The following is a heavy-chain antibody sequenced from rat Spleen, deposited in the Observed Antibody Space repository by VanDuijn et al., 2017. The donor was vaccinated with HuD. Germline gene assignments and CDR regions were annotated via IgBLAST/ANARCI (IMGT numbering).Heavy chain of an antibody. J-gene: IGHJ1*01. CDR2: IKAKSNKYAS. CDR1: GFTFSTAW. D-gene: IGHD1-11*01. CDR3: ATDQGYGGYSAYWYFDF. V-gene: IGHV6-6*01. Sequence: EVQVLESGGGLVQPGNSLKLSCATSGFTFSTAWMYWYRQFPEKRLGWVARIKAKSNKYASDYSESVKGRFTISRDNAKSPLYLQMDSLRSEDTATYDCATDQGYGGYSAYWYFDFWGPGTMVTVSS.